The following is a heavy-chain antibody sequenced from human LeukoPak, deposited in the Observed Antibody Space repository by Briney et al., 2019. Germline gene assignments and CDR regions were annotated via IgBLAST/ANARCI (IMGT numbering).Heavy chain of an antibody. CDR2: ILHSGTT. V-gene: IGHV4-61*01. Sequence: PSETLSLTCTVSGDSVSSDNYYWSWIRQPPGKGLEWIGYILHSGTTNYNPSLKSRVTISLDTSKNQFSLKLNSVTAADTAVYYCARAGGIRGSALDLDYWGQGTLVTVSS. CDR1: GDSVSSDNYY. J-gene: IGHJ4*02. CDR3: ARAGGIRGSALDLDY. D-gene: IGHD3-10*01.